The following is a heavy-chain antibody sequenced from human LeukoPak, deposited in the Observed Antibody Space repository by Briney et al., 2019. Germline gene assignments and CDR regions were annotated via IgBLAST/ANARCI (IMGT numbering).Heavy chain of an antibody. V-gene: IGHV4-59*01. J-gene: IGHJ4*02. CDR3: ARGPYYDILTGYPKPFDY. CDR2: IYYSGST. Sequence: PSETLSLTCTVSGGSISSYYWSWIRQPPGKGLEWIGYIYYSGSTNYNPSLKSRVTISVDTSKNQFSLKLSSVTAADTAVYYCARGPYYDILTGYPKPFDYWGQGTLVTVSS. D-gene: IGHD3-9*01. CDR1: GGSISSYY.